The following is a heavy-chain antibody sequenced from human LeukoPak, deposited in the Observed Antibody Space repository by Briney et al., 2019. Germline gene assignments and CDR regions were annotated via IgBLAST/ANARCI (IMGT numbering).Heavy chain of an antibody. D-gene: IGHD6-19*01. CDR2: IYYSGST. Sequence: SETLSLTCTVSGGSISSHYWSWIRQPPGKGLEWIGYIYYSGSTNYNPSLKSRVTISVDTSKNQFSLKLSSVTAADAAVYYCAGHSSGWSIDYWGQGTLVIVSS. V-gene: IGHV4-59*11. CDR1: GGSISSHY. CDR3: AGHSSGWSIDY. J-gene: IGHJ4*02.